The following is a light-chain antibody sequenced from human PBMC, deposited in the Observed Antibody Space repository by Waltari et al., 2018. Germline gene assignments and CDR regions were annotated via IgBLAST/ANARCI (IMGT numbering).Light chain of an antibody. CDR1: SSDVGGSNY. J-gene: IGLJ1*01. Sequence: QSALTQPRSVSGSPGQSVTISCTGTSSDVGGSNYVSWYQQLPGKAPTVVIYDVSRRPSGVPNHFSGSKSGNTASLTISGLRAEDEADYYCCSYAGSRTYVFGTGTKVTVL. CDR2: DVS. V-gene: IGLV2-11*01. CDR3: CSYAGSRTYV.